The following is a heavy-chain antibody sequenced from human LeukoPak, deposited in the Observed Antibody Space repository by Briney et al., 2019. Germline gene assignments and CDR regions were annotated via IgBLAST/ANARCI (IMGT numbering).Heavy chain of an antibody. Sequence: GGSLRLSCAASGFTFSSYWMHWVRQAPGKGLVWVSRINSDGSSITYADSVKGRFTISRDNAKNTLYLQMNSLRVEGTAVYYCAREGRVSGYDFDCWGQGTLVTVSS. J-gene: IGHJ4*02. CDR2: INSDGSSI. V-gene: IGHV3-74*03. CDR1: GFTFSSYW. CDR3: AREGRVSGYDFDC. D-gene: IGHD5-12*01.